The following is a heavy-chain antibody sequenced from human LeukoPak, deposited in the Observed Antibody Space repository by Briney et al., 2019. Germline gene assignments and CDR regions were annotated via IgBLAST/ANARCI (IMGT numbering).Heavy chain of an antibody. V-gene: IGHV3-7*01. CDR2: IKEDGSEN. CDR3: ARTYYDFWSGYSSPSYYFDY. CDR1: GFTFSSYW. D-gene: IGHD3-3*01. Sequence: PGGSLRLSCAASGFTFSSYWMSWVRQAPGKGLEWVANIKEDGSENYYVDSVKGRFTISRDNGKNSLYLQMNSLRVEDTAVYYCARTYYDFWSGYSSPSYYFDYWGQGTLVTVSS. J-gene: IGHJ4*02.